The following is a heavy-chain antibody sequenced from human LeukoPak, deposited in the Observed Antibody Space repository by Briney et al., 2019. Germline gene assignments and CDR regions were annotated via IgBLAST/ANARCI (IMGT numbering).Heavy chain of an antibody. D-gene: IGHD3-16*01. V-gene: IGHV1-8*01. J-gene: IGHJ4*02. CDR2: MNPYNGNT. Sequence: ASVKVSCKTSGYTFTSYDINWVRQAPGQGLEWVGWMNPYNGNTDYAQKFLDRVSMTRNAAISTAYMELSSLRSEDTAVYYCARGAWFGSDYTALYYFDYWGQGTLVTVSS. CDR1: GYTFTSYD. CDR3: ARGAWFGSDYTALYYFDY.